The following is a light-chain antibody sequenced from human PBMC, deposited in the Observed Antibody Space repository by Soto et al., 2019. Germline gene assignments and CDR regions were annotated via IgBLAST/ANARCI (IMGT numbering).Light chain of an antibody. CDR3: GTWDSSLSAVV. CDR1: SSNIGNND. V-gene: IGLV1-51*01. Sequence: QSVLTQPPSVSAAPGQKVTISCSGSSSNIGNNDVSWYQQLPGTAPKLLIYDNNKRPSGIPDRFSGSKSGTSATLVITGLQTGYESDYYCGTWDSSLSAVVFGGGTKVTVL. J-gene: IGLJ2*01. CDR2: DNN.